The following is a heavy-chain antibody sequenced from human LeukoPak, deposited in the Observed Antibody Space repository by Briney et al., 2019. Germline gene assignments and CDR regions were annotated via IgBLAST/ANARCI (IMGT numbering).Heavy chain of an antibody. D-gene: IGHD6-13*01. CDR2: ISGSGGST. CDR3: AKDIAAAGTVDY. CDR1: GLTFSSYA. V-gene: IGHV3-23*01. J-gene: IGHJ4*02. Sequence: GGSLRLSCAASGLTFSSYAMSWVRQAPGKGLEWVSAISGSGGSTYYADSVKGRFTISRDNSKNTLYLQMNSLRAEDTAVYYCAKDIAAAGTVDYWGQGTLVTVSS.